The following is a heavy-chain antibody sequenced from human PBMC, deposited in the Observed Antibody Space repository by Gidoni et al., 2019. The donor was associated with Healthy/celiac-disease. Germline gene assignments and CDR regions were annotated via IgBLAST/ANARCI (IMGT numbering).Heavy chain of an antibody. J-gene: IGHJ4*02. CDR2: INPSGGST. V-gene: IGHV1-46*03. D-gene: IGHD3-22*01. CDR3: ASSRYYYDSSGYYYDDY. Sequence: QVQLVQSGAEVKKPGASVKVSCKESRYTFTSYYMPWVRQAPGQGLEWIGIINPSGGSTSYAQTFQGRVSMTRDTSTSTVYMELSSLRSEDTAVYYCASSRYYYDSSGYYYDDYWGQGTLVTVSS. CDR1: RYTFTSYY.